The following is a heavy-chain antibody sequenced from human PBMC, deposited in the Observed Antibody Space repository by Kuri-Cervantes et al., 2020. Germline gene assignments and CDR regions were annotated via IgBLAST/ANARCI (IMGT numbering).Heavy chain of an antibody. D-gene: IGHD6-13*01. Sequence: GESLKISCAASGFTFSSYGMHWVRQAPGKGLEWVAVISYDGSNKYYADSVKGRFTISRDNSKNTLYLQMNSLRSDDTAVYYCARDRQGIAAAGFDYWGQGTLVTVSS. V-gene: IGHV3-30*03. CDR2: ISYDGSNK. J-gene: IGHJ4*02. CDR3: ARDRQGIAAAGFDY. CDR1: GFTFSSYG.